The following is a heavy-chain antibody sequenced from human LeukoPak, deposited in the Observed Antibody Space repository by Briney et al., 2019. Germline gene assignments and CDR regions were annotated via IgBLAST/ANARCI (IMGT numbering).Heavy chain of an antibody. CDR2: ISSSSSYI. CDR3: AKGPKYSSGWYYYYYYMDV. D-gene: IGHD6-19*01. Sequence: PGGSLRLSCAASGFTFSTYSMNWVRQAPGKGLEWVSSISSSSSYIYYADSVKGRFTISRDNSKNSLYLQMNSLRTEDTALYYCAKGPKYSSGWYYYYYYMDVWGKGTTVTVSS. J-gene: IGHJ6*03. CDR1: GFTFSTYS. V-gene: IGHV3-21*04.